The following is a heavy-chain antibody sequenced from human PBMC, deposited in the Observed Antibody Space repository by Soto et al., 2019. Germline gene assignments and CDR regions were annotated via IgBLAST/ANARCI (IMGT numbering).Heavy chain of an antibody. V-gene: IGHV1-69*01. J-gene: IGHJ4*02. D-gene: IGHD1-26*01. CDR3: AREEGGETHGSPHY. CDR2: IIPIFGTA. CDR1: GGTFSSYA. Sequence: QVQLVQSGAEVKKPGSSVKVSCKASGGTFSSYAISWVRQAPGQGLEWMGGIIPIFGTANYAQKFQGRVTITADESTSTAYMELSGLRSEDTAVYYGAREEGGETHGSPHYWGQGTLVTVSS.